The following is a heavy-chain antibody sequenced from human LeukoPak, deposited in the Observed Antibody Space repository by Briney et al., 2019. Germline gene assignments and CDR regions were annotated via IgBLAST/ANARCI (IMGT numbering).Heavy chain of an antibody. J-gene: IGHJ5*02. Sequence: GGSLRPSCAASGFTFSSYAMSWVRQAPGKGLEWVSAISGSGGSTYYADSVKGRFTISRDNSKNTLYLQMNSLRAEDTAVYYCAKAPSGLEWLALGNWFDPWGQGTLVTVSS. V-gene: IGHV3-23*01. CDR3: AKAPSGLEWLALGNWFDP. D-gene: IGHD3-3*01. CDR2: ISGSGGST. CDR1: GFTFSSYA.